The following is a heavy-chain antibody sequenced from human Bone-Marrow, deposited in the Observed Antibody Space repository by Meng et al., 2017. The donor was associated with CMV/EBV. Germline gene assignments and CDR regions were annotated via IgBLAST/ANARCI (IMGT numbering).Heavy chain of an antibody. CDR3: AKSQLSISLVRGVILF. J-gene: IGHJ4*02. V-gene: IGHV3-23*01. Sequence: GGSLRLSCAASGFTFSSYGMSWVRQAPGKGLEWVSTISGSGDTTYYADSVKGRFTISRDNSKNTLYLQMNSLSAEDTAIYYCAKSQLSISLVRGVILFWGQGTLVTVSS. CDR1: GFTFSSYG. D-gene: IGHD3-10*01. CDR2: ISGSGDTT.